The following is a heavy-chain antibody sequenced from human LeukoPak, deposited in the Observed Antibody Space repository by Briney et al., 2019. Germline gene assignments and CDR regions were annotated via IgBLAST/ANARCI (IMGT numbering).Heavy chain of an antibody. J-gene: IGHJ3*02. CDR2: INPSGGST. CDR3: ARVGEDDAFDI. Sequence: GASVKVSCKASGYTFTGYYMHWVRQAPGQGLEWMGIINPSGGSTSYAQKFQGRVTMTRDMSTSTVYMELSSLRSEDTAVYYCARVGEDDAFDIWGQGTMVTVSS. CDR1: GYTFTGYY. V-gene: IGHV1-46*01.